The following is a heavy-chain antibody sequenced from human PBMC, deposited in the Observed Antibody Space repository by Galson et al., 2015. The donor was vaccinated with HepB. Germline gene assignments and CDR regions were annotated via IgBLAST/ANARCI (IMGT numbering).Heavy chain of an antibody. V-gene: IGHV3-11*06. CDR2: ISSSSSYT. Sequence: SLRLSCAASGFAFSDYYMSWIRQAPGKGLKWVSYISSSSSYTNYADSVKGRFTISRDNAKNSLYLQMNSLRAEDTAVYYCARGGGEPGYSYGYSGFDPWGQGTLVTVSS. CDR1: GFAFSDYY. CDR3: ARGGGEPGYSYGYSGFDP. D-gene: IGHD5-18*01. J-gene: IGHJ5*02.